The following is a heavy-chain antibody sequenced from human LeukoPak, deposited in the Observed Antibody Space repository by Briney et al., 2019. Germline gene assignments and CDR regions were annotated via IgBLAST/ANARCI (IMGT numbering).Heavy chain of an antibody. Sequence: SETLSLTCTVSGGSISNYYWSWIRQPPGKGLEWIGYVYSSGSTNYNPSLKSRLTISVDTSKNQFSLKLSSVTAADTAVYYCARYSYGGYHFDYWGQGTLVTVSS. V-gene: IGHV4-59*01. CDR3: ARYSYGGYHFDY. D-gene: IGHD5-18*01. CDR2: VYSSGST. CDR1: GGSISNYY. J-gene: IGHJ4*02.